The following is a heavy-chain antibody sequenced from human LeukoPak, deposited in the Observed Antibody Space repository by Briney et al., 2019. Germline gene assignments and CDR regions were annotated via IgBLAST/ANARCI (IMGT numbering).Heavy chain of an antibody. Sequence: PSETLSLTCTVPGGSINSGTYYWGGLRQPPGKGPEWIASMYHDGRTSYNPSLESRVTISIDTSTNQFSLKLSSVTAADTAVYYCASDHKSIAMRKGQYFDYWGQGVLVTVSS. CDR3: ASDHKSIAMRKGQYFDY. CDR2: MYHDGRT. V-gene: IGHV4-39*01. J-gene: IGHJ4*02. D-gene: IGHD6-6*01. CDR1: GGSINSGTYY.